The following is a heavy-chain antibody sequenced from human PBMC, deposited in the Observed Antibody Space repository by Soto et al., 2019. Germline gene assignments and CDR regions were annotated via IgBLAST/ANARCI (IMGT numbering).Heavy chain of an antibody. J-gene: IGHJ4*02. Sequence: SETRFRTWTVSAGSSNSAGHSGGWVRQSPGKGLDWIGYIYHSGSSYYNPSLQSRVTISVDRSKAQFYLTLTSVAAAYTAVYFCARARYYDWCFDLWGLGTPVKVFS. CDR1: AGSSNSAGHS. D-gene: IGHD3-9*01. CDR2: IYHSGSS. CDR3: ARARYYDWCFDL. V-gene: IGHV4-30-2*06.